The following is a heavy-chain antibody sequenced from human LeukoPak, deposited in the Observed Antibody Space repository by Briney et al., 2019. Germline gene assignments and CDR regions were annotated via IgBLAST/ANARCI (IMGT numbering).Heavy chain of an antibody. D-gene: IGHD3-22*01. V-gene: IGHV4-30-4*01. CDR1: GVSISSGDYY. CDR3: ARPYYYDSRIDP. J-gene: IGHJ5*02. CDR2: TYYSGST. Sequence: SETLSLTCTVSGVSISSGDYYWSWIRQPPGKGLEWIGYTYYSGSTYYNPSLKSRVTISVDTSKNQFSLKLSSVTAADTAVYYCARPYYYDSRIDPWGQGTRVTVPS.